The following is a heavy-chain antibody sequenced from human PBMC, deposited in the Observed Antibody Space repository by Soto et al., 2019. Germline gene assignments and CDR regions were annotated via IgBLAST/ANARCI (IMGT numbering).Heavy chain of an antibody. D-gene: IGHD3-3*01. CDR2: ISYDGSNK. CDR3: ATHLEWLFDY. V-gene: IGHV3-30-3*01. J-gene: IGHJ4*02. Sequence: GGSLRLSCAASGFTFSSYAMHWVRQAPGKGLEWVAVISYDGSNKYYADSVKGRFTISRDNSKNTLYLQMNSLRAEDTAVYYCATHLEWLFDYWGQGTLVTVSS. CDR1: GFTFSSYA.